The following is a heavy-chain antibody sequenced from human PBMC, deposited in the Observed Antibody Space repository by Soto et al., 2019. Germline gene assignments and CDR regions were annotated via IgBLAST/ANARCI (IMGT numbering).Heavy chain of an antibody. J-gene: IGHJ4*02. D-gene: IGHD3-22*01. CDR2: IIPVFQTA. Sequence: QEQLVQSGAEVKKPGSSVKVSCKASGGLFISYPISWVRQVPGQGLEWMGGIIPVFQTAYYTQRFQGRVTITEDESTNTAYMELSSLRSEDTAIYYCARGGSGYTWFNEFWWQGTLVTVSS. V-gene: IGHV1-69*01. CDR3: ARGGSGYTWFNEF. CDR1: GGLFISYP.